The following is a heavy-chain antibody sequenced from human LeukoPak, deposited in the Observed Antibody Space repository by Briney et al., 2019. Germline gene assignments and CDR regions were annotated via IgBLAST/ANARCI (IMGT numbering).Heavy chain of an antibody. V-gene: IGHV3-53*01. J-gene: IGHJ4*02. CDR1: GFSVSASY. Sequence: TGGSLRLSCAASGFSVSASYMSWVRQAPGMGLESVSVISNEGATYYADSVKGRFSISRDNSKNTVFLQMNSLRAEDTAVYFCVRDSTISGWYELGYWGLGTLVTVSS. D-gene: IGHD6-19*01. CDR3: VRDSTISGWYELGY. CDR2: ISNEGAT.